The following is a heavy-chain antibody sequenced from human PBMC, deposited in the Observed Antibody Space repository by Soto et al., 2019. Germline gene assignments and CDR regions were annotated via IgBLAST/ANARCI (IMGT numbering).Heavy chain of an antibody. D-gene: IGHD4-17*01. CDR2: IYYSGST. J-gene: IGHJ3*02. CDR1: GGSISSGGYY. V-gene: IGHV4-31*03. Sequence: ASETLSLTCTVSGGSISSGGYYWSWIRQHPGKGLEWVGYIYYSGSTYYNPSLKSRVTISVDTSKNQFSLKLSSVTAADTAVYYCARDSRLRRAFDIWGQGTMVTVSS. CDR3: ARDSRLRRAFDI.